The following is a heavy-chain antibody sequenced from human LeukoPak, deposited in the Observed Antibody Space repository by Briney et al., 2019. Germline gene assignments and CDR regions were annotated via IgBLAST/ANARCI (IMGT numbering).Heavy chain of an antibody. Sequence: SETLSLTCAVYGGSFSGYYWSWIRQPPGKGLEWIGEINHSGSTNYNPSLKSRVTISVDTSKNQFSLKLSSVTAADTAVYYCARHFVSYYYGSGSYRWFDPWGQGTLVTVSS. V-gene: IGHV4-34*01. CDR1: GGSFSGYY. J-gene: IGHJ5*02. CDR3: ARHFVSYYYGSGSYRWFDP. CDR2: INHSGST. D-gene: IGHD3-10*01.